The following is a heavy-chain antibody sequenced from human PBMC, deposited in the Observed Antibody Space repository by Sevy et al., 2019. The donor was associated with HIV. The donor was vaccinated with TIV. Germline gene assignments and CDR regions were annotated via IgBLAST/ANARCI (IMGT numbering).Heavy chain of an antibody. CDR1: GFTFSDYY. CDR3: ARVMRRILWWSLDS. V-gene: IGHV3-72*01. D-gene: IGHD2-21*01. J-gene: IGHJ4*02. CDR2: IGNKANSYTT. Sequence: GGSLRLSCAASGFTFSDYYMHWVRQAPGKGLEWVGRIGNKANSYTTESAASVKVRFTISRDDSKNSLYLQMHSLKTDDTAVYYCARVMRRILWWSLDSWGQGTLVTVSS.